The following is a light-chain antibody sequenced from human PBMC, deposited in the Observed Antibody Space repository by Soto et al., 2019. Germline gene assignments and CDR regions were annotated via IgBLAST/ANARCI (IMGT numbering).Light chain of an antibody. J-gene: IGLJ3*02. CDR2: FDS. Sequence: QSVLTQPPSLSGTPGQRVTISCSGATSNIGTNFVYWYQQFPGTAPKLLLYFDSQRPSGVPDRFSGSRSGTSASLAISGLRPEDEADYHCATWDDSLSGPVFGGGTKLTVL. CDR1: TSNIGTNF. V-gene: IGLV1-47*01. CDR3: ATWDDSLSGPV.